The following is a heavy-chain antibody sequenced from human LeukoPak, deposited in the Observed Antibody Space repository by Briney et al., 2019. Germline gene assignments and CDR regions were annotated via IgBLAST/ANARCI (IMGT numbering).Heavy chain of an antibody. CDR2: IYPNGGST. J-gene: IGHJ4*02. CDR1: GFTFSTYS. V-gene: IGHV3-23*01. Sequence: GGSLRLSCAASGFTFSTYSMTWVRQGPGEGLEWVSSIYPNGGSTFYADSVKGRFTISRDNSKNTLYLQMSSLRTEDTAIYYCTKDVVPDSGWDLDYWGQGTLVTISS. CDR3: TKDVVPDSGWDLDY. D-gene: IGHD6-19*01.